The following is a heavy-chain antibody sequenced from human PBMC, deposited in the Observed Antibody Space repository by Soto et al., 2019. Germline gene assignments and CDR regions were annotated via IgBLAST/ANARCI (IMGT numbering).Heavy chain of an antibody. V-gene: IGHV1-2*04. D-gene: IGHD6-6*01. CDR2: INPNSGGT. CDR3: ARGEAGIAARRRGFDY. CDR1: GYTFTGYY. J-gene: IGHJ4*02. Sequence: GESLKISCKASGYTFTGYYMHWVRQAPGQGLEWMGWINPNSGGTNYAQKFQGWVTMTRDTSISTAYMELSRLRSDDTAVYYCARGEAGIAARRRGFDYWGQGTLVTVSS.